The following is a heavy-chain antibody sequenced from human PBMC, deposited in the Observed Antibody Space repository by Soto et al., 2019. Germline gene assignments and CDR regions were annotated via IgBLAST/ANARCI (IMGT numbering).Heavy chain of an antibody. Sequence: QVTLKESGPVLLKPTETLTLTCTVSGFSLSNARVRVSWIRQPPGKALEWLAHIFSNDEKSYSTSLKSRLTLSKDTSKSQVVLTMTNMDPVDTATYYCARIRDYSNSFGDAFDIWGQGTMVTVSS. J-gene: IGHJ3*02. CDR3: ARIRDYSNSFGDAFDI. V-gene: IGHV2-26*01. CDR1: GFSLSNARVR. D-gene: IGHD6-6*01. CDR2: IFSNDEK.